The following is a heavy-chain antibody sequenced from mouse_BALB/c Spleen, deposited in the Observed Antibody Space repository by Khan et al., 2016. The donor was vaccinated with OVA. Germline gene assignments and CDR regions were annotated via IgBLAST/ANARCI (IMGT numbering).Heavy chain of an antibody. CDR1: GFTFSTYG. D-gene: IGHD2-4*01. Sequence: EVELVESGGDLVKPGGSLKLSCAASGFTFSTYGMSWVRQTPDKRLEWVAGISSGGSYTYYPDRVKGRFTISRDNAKNTLHLQIRSMKSEDTATYYCTRGADNDNSEGFAYWGQGTLVTVSA. V-gene: IGHV5-6*01. J-gene: IGHJ3*01. CDR3: TRGADNDNSEGFAY. CDR2: ISSGGSYT.